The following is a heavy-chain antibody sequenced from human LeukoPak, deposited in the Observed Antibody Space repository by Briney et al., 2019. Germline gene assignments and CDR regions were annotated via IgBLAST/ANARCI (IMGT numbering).Heavy chain of an antibody. CDR2: INHSGST. J-gene: IGHJ4*02. V-gene: IGHV4-34*01. Sequence: PSETLSLTCAVYGGSFSGYYWSWIRQPPGKGLEWIGEINHSGSTNYNPSLKSRVTISVDTSKNQFSLKLSSVTAADTAVYYCASVYYYDSSGYIYWGQGTLVTVSS. CDR1: GGSFSGYY. CDR3: ASVYYYDSSGYIY. D-gene: IGHD3-22*01.